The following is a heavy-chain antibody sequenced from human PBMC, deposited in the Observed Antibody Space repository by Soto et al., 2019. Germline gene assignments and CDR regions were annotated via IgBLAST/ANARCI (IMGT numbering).Heavy chain of an antibody. D-gene: IGHD3-22*01. CDR3: AKGFRDYYDTSGYYLDY. J-gene: IGHJ4*02. V-gene: IGHV3-30*18. Sequence: GGSLRLSCAASGFNLSDFGMHWVRQAPGKGLEWVAVISYDGSNKYYADSVKGRFTISRDNSKTTLYLQMNSLRPEDTAVYYCAKGFRDYYDTSGYYLDYWGQGTLVTLSA. CDR1: GFNLSDFG. CDR2: ISYDGSNK.